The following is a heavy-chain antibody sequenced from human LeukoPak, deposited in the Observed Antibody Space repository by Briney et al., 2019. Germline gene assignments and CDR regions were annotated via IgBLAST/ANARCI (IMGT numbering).Heavy chain of an antibody. CDR3: ARCKEGYCSSLDY. CDR1: GYSFTSYW. J-gene: IGHJ4*02. CDR2: IYPGGADT. D-gene: IGHD2-2*01. V-gene: IGHV5-51*01. Sequence: GESPKISWKGSGYSFTSYWIGWVPQIPGEGLGLMWIIYPGGADTQYSPSFQGKVTISADKSISTAYLQWSSLKAADTAMYYCARCKEGYCSSLDYWGQGTLVTVSS.